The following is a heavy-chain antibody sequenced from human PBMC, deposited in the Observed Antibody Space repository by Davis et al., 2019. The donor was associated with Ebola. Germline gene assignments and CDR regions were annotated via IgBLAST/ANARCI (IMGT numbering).Heavy chain of an antibody. CDR3: ARRAAAGKGPQKRQRKYNWFDP. D-gene: IGHD6-13*01. CDR1: GGSFSGYY. V-gene: IGHV4-34*01. CDR2: VNDSGST. J-gene: IGHJ5*02. Sequence: MPSETLSLTCAVYGGSFSGYYWSWIRQPPEKGLEWIGEVNDSGSTNYNPSLKGRVTISADTSKNQFSLKLSSVTAADTAVYYCARRAAAGKGPQKRQRKYNWFDPWGQGTLVTVSS.